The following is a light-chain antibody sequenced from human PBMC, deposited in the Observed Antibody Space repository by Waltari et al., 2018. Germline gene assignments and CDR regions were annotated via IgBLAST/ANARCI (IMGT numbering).Light chain of an antibody. V-gene: IGKV1-5*03. CDR2: KAS. Sequence: DIQLTQSPSTLSASVGDRVNITCRASQSISNWLAWYQQKPGKAPKLLIYKASNLESGVPSRFSGSGSGTEFILTINSLQPDDFATYYCQQYNSYSITFGQGTRLEIK. J-gene: IGKJ5*01. CDR1: QSISNW. CDR3: QQYNSYSIT.